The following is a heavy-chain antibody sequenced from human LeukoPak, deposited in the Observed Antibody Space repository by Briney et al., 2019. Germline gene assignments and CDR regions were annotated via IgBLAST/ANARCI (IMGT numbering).Heavy chain of an antibody. Sequence: GGSLRLSCAASGFTFSSFAMIWVRQPPGKGLEWVSSIFPTSREIHYADSVRGRFTISRDNSKSTLSLQMNSLRAEDTAVYYCARDRSLDTAMVRRLLGNAFDIWGQGTMVTVSS. CDR2: IFPTSREI. J-gene: IGHJ3*02. D-gene: IGHD5-18*01. CDR3: ARDRSLDTAMVRRLLGNAFDI. V-gene: IGHV3-23*01. CDR1: GFTFSSFA.